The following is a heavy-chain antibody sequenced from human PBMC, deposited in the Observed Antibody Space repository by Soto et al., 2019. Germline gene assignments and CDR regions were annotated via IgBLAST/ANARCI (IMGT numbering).Heavy chain of an antibody. V-gene: IGHV1-8*01. Sequence: QVQLVQSGDEVNKPGASVKVSCKASGYTFTSHDVTWMRQTTGQGLEWMGWMTPNSGHTNPAQEFQGRVTITRDTSINTAYMELTNLSSEDTAIYYCASYMITTWGQGTLVTVSA. CDR2: MTPNSGHT. CDR3: ASYMITT. J-gene: IGHJ5*02. CDR1: GYTFTSHD. D-gene: IGHD3-16*01.